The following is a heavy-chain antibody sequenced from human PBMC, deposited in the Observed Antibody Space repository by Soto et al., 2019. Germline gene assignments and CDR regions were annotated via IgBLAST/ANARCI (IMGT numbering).Heavy chain of an antibody. CDR3: ARIRLDYVWTAPNRYGMDV. D-gene: IGHD4-17*01. J-gene: IGHJ6*02. CDR1: GFSLSNARMG. Sequence: QVTLKESGPVLVKPTETLTLTCTVSGFSLSNARMGVSWIRQPPGKALEWLAHIFSNDEKSYSTSLKSRLTISKDTSKSQVVLTMTNMDPVDTATYYCARIRLDYVWTAPNRYGMDVWGQGTTVTVSS. CDR2: IFSNDEK. V-gene: IGHV2-26*01.